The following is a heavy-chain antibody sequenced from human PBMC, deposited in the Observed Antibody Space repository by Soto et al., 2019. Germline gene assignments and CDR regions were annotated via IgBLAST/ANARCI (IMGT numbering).Heavy chain of an antibody. CDR3: AKPSRECKITSCYSWFDP. J-gene: IGHJ5*02. CDR2: ISYDGSDK. V-gene: IGHV3-30-3*01. Sequence: GGSLRLSCAASGFTFSDYAMHWVRQAPGKGLEWVAIISYDGSDKKYADSVKGRLTISRDNSKNTLYLEMNSLRAEDTAVYYCAKPSRECKITSCYSWFDPWGQGTLVTVSS. CDR1: GFTFSDYA. D-gene: IGHD2-2*02.